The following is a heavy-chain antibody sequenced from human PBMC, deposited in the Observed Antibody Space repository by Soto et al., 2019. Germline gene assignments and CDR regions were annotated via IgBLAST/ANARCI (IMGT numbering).Heavy chain of an antibody. V-gene: IGHV4-38-2*01. CDR1: GYSISSGYS. CDR3: ARRKTTTWYVGY. CDR2: IHQSGST. Sequence: LSLTCAVSGYSISSGYSWGWIRQPPGKGLEWIGSIHQSGSTYYNPSLKSRVTISVDTSKNQFSLKLSSVTAADTAVYYCARRKTTTWYVGYWGQGALVTVSS. D-gene: IGHD6-13*01. J-gene: IGHJ4*02.